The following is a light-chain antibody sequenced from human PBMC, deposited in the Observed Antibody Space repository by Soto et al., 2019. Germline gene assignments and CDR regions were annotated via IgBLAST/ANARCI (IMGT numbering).Light chain of an antibody. CDR3: QQRRT. CDR1: QSVSSS. Sequence: EIVLTQSPATLSLSPAERATLSCRASQSVSSSLAWYPQKPGQAPRLLIYDASNSATGIPARFSGSGSGTDFTVTISSLEPEDFAVYYCQQRRTFGPGTKVDIK. V-gene: IGKV3-11*01. CDR2: DAS. J-gene: IGKJ3*01.